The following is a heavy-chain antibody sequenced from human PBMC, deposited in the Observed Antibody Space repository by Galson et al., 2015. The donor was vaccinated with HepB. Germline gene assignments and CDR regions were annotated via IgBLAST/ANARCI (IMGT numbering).Heavy chain of an antibody. D-gene: IGHD1-7*01. CDR1: GFTFSSYG. Sequence: SLRLSCAASGFTFSSYGMHWVRQAPGKGLEWVAVIWYDGSNKYYADSVKGRFTISRDNSKNTLYLQMNSLRAEDTAVYYCARDHSGWNYGYYYYGMDGWGQGTTVTVSS. V-gene: IGHV3-33*01. J-gene: IGHJ6*02. CDR3: ARDHSGWNYGYYYYGMDG. CDR2: IWYDGSNK.